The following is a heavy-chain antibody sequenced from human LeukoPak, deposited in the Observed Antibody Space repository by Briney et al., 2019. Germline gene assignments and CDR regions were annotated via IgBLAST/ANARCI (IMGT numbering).Heavy chain of an antibody. CDR2: IYNSGTT. CDR1: GGSISSSNW. V-gene: IGHV4-4*02. Sequence: SETLSLTCAVSGGSISSSNWWSWLRQPPGKGLEWIGEIYNSGTTNYNPSLKSRVTISVDKSKNQFSLKLSSVTAADTAVYYCARELGYCSGGSCYPISWGQGTLVTVSS. D-gene: IGHD2-15*01. CDR3: ARELGYCSGGSCYPIS. J-gene: IGHJ4*02.